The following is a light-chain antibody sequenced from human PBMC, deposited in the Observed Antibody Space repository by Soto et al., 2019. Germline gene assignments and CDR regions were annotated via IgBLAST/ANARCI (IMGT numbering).Light chain of an antibody. CDR1: SSNIGSKT. Sequence: SVLTQPASASGTPGQRVTISCSGSSSNIGSKTVNWYQQLPGTAPKLLIYSNYQRPSGVPDRFSGSKSGTSASLAISGLQSEDEADYYCSAWDASLNGYVFGTGTKVTVL. CDR3: SAWDASLNGYV. J-gene: IGLJ1*01. CDR2: SNY. V-gene: IGLV1-44*01.